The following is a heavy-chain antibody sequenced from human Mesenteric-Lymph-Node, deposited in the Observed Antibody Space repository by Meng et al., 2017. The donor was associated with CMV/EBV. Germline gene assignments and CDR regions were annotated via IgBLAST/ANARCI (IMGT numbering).Heavy chain of an antibody. D-gene: IGHD6-13*01. CDR3: AGLWYGSRFDP. V-gene: IGHV4-38-2*02. Sequence: SETLSLTCTVSGFSISSGYYWGWIRQPPGKGLEWIGTIYHSGSSYYNPSLKSRVTISVDTSKNQFSLRLSSVTAADTAVYYCAGLWYGSRFDPWGQGTLVTVSS. CDR2: IYHSGSS. CDR1: GFSISSGYY. J-gene: IGHJ5*02.